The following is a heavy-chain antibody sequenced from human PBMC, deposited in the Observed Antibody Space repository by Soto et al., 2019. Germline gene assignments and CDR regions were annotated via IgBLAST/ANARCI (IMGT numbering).Heavy chain of an antibody. J-gene: IGHJ6*02. CDR3: ASSSESMKYYYGMDV. CDR1: GFTVSSNY. V-gene: IGHV3-53*01. CDR2: IYSGGST. Sequence: HPGGSLRLSCAASGFTVSSNYMSWVRQAPGKGLEWVSVIYSGGSTYYADSVKGRFTISRDNSKNTLYLQMNSLRAEDTAVYYCASSSESMKYYYGMDVWGQGTTVTVSS.